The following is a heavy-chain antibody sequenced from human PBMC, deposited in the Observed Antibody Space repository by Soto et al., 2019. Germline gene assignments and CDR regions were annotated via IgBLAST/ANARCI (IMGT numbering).Heavy chain of an antibody. CDR3: ARRFAGVFWYFDL. V-gene: IGHV3-21*01. J-gene: IGHJ2*01. CDR1: GFTFSSYS. D-gene: IGHD3-10*01. CDR2: ISSSSSHI. Sequence: PGGSLRLSCAASGFTFSSYSMNWVRQAPGKGLEWVSSISSSSSHIYYADSVKGRFTISRDNAKNSLYLQMNSLRAEDTAVYYCARRFAGVFWYFDLWGRGTLVTVSS.